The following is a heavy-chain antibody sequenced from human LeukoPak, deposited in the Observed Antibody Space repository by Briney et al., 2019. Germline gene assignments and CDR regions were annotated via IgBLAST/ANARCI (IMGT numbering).Heavy chain of an antibody. J-gene: IGHJ5*01. D-gene: IGHD6-19*01. Sequence: SETLSLTCTVSGGSISSYYWSWIRQPAGKGLEWIGRIYTSGSTNYNPSLKSRVTMSVDTSKNQFSLRLTSVTAADTAVYYCTRGWITVAANWFDSWGQGSLVTVSS. CDR2: IYTSGST. V-gene: IGHV4-4*07. CDR3: TRGWITVAANWFDS. CDR1: GGSISSYY.